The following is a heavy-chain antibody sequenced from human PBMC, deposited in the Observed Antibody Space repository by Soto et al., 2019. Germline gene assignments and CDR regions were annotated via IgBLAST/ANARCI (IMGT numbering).Heavy chain of an antibody. CDR3: ARQPMDV. Sequence: VGSLRLSCAASGFTSSSYSMNWVRQAPGKGLEWVSYISSGSSTIYNADSVKGRFTISRDKAKNSLYLQMNSLRDEDTAVYYCARQPMDVWGQGTTVTVSS. J-gene: IGHJ6*02. V-gene: IGHV3-48*02. CDR2: ISSGSSTI. CDR1: GFTSSSYS.